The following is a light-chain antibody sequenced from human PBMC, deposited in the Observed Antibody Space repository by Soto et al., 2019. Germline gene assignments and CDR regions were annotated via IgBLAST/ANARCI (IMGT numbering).Light chain of an antibody. CDR1: SSNIGSNY. CDR3: VAWDDRLV. J-gene: IGLJ2*01. V-gene: IGLV1-47*01. Sequence: QSVLTQPPSASGTPGQRVTISCSGSSSNIGSNYVYWYQQLPGTAPKLLIYWNNQRPSGVPDRFSGSKSGTSASLAISGLRSEDEADYYCVAWDDRLVFGGGTKLTVL. CDR2: WNN.